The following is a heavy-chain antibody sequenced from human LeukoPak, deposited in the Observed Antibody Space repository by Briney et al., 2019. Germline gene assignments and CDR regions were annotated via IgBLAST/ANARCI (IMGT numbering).Heavy chain of an antibody. D-gene: IGHD4-17*01. CDR3: ARDSGDGDYEPLNS. Sequence: GGSLRLSCAASGFTFSSYWMSWVRQAPGKGLEWVSIMYRDGTTYYADSVKGRFTISRDNFKNTLYLQMNRLRAEDTAMYYCARDSGDGDYEPLNSWGPGTLVTVSS. CDR1: GFTFSSYW. CDR2: MYRDGTT. V-gene: IGHV3-53*01. J-gene: IGHJ5*02.